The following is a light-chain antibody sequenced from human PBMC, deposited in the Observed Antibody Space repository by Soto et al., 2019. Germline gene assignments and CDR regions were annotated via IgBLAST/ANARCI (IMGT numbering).Light chain of an antibody. CDR2: AAS. V-gene: IGKV1-39*01. J-gene: IGKJ4*01. Sequence: DMEMTQSPSSLSAFVGDRVTITCRASQSISNYLNWYQHKPGKVPKLLIYAASSLQSGVPTRFRCSGSGKEFNLTNHRPQPEDFATYYCQQSYGTPLTFGGGTKIEIK. CDR1: QSISNY. CDR3: QQSYGTPLT.